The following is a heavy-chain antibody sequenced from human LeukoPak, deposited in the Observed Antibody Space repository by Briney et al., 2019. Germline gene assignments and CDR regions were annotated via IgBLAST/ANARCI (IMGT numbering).Heavy chain of an antibody. CDR3: AKDSPSRTATSEDPVDY. CDR1: GFSFRDYT. Sequence: PGGSLRLSCAASGFSFRDYTMNWVRQAPGKGLEWGTSISSSSSYIYFANSVRGRFSISRDNDKNSLYLQMNSLRAEDTAVYYCAKDSPSRTATSEDPVDYWGQGTLVTVSS. CDR2: ISSSSSYI. V-gene: IGHV3-21*01. J-gene: IGHJ4*02. D-gene: IGHD2-15*01.